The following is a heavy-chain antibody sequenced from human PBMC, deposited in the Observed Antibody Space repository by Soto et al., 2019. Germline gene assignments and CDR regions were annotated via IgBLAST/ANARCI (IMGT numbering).Heavy chain of an antibody. Sequence: KLGGSLGLACAASVFTFTRYSINWVRQAPGKGLEWVSSISSTTNYIYYGDSMKGRFTISRDNAKNSLYLEMNSLRAEDTAVYYCARESEDLTSNFDYWGQGTMVTVSS. CDR1: VFTFTRYS. CDR3: ARESEDLTSNFDY. V-gene: IGHV3-21*06. J-gene: IGHJ4*02. CDR2: ISSTTNYI.